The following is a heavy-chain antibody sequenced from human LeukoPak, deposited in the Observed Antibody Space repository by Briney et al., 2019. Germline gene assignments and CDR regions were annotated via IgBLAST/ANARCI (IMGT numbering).Heavy chain of an antibody. J-gene: IGHJ4*02. Sequence: SETLSLTCTVSGGSISSHYWSWIRQPAGKGLEYIGRIHTSGITNYNPSLKSRVTMPGDTSKNQFSLKLSSVTAADTAVYYCARALGSNYVYFDYWGQGSLVTVSS. D-gene: IGHD1-26*01. CDR1: GGSISSHY. CDR3: ARALGSNYVYFDY. CDR2: IHTSGIT. V-gene: IGHV4-4*07.